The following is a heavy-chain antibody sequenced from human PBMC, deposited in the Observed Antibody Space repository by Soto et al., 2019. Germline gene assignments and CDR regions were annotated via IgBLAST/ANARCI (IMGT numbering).Heavy chain of an antibody. D-gene: IGHD6-6*01. CDR2: IYYTGST. CDR3: AREYSNSPEAFDY. Sequence: SETLSLTCTVSGGSVNSDFYYWSWIRQPPGKGLEWIGYIYYTGSTNYNPSLKSRVTISLDTSRNQFSLKLSSVTAADTAVFYCAREYSNSPEAFDYWGQGALVTVS. V-gene: IGHV4-61*01. J-gene: IGHJ4*02. CDR1: GGSVNSDFYY.